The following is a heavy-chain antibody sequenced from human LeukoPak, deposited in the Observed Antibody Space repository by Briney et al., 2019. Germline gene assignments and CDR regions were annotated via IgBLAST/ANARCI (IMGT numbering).Heavy chain of an antibody. D-gene: IGHD2-8*01. Sequence: GGSLRLSCAASGFTFRSYAMSWVRQAPGKGLEWVSAISGSGGSTYYADSLKGRFTISRDISKNTLYLQMNSLRAEDTAIYYCALLMMYAIDFDYWGQGTLVTVSS. CDR1: GFTFRSYA. J-gene: IGHJ4*02. CDR3: ALLMMYAIDFDY. V-gene: IGHV3-23*01. CDR2: ISGSGGST.